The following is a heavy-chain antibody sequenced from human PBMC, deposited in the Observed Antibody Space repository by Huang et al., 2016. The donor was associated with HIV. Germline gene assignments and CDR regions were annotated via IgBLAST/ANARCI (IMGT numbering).Heavy chain of an antibody. CDR3: ARAVVRGLIIRFDP. V-gene: IGHV1-2*02. J-gene: IGHJ5*02. CDR2: VNPKGGAT. D-gene: IGHD3-10*01. CDR1: GYIFTDYY. Sequence: QVQLVQSGAEVKKPGASVKVSCRTSGYIFTDYYIHWVRQAPGQGLDWMGWVNPKGGATNQAQRFQGRLHMTTDTSTSAVYMELANLRSDDTAVYYCARAVVRGLIIRFDPWGQGTLVTVSS.